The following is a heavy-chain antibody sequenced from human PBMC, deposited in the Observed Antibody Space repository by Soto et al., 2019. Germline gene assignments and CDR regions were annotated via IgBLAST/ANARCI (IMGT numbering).Heavy chain of an antibody. CDR1: GYTFTSYD. CDR2: MNPSNGNT. V-gene: IGHV1-8*01. Sequence: ASVKVSCKASGYTFTSYDINWVRQATGQGLEWMGWMNPSNGNTGYAQKFQGRVTMTRNTSITTAYMELSSLGSEDTAVYYCARGHRQIGIYTGDSWGQGTLVTVSS. CDR3: ARGHRQIGIYTGDS. D-gene: IGHD1-20*01. J-gene: IGHJ4*02.